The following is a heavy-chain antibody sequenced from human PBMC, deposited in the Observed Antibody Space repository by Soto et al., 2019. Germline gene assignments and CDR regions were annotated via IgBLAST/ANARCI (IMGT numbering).Heavy chain of an antibody. CDR1: GYSFAGYW. J-gene: IGHJ5*02. D-gene: IGHD2-15*01. CDR2: IDPSDSQT. CDR3: ARQISDSHTVPHFTYSSVS. V-gene: IGHV5-10-1*01. Sequence: PGEPLKLSCTGPGYSFAGYWITWVRQKPWKALQCMARIDPSDSQTYYSPSFRGHVTISATKSITTVFLQWSSLRASDTAMYYCARQISDSHTVPHFTYSSVSWGQGT.